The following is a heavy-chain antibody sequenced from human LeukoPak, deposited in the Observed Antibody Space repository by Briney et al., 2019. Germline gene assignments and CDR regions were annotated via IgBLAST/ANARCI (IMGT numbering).Heavy chain of an antibody. J-gene: IGHJ3*02. V-gene: IGHV1-2*02. CDR1: GYTFTGYY. Sequence: ASVRVSCKASGYTFTGYYMHWVRQAHGQGLEWMGWINPNSGGTNYAQKFQGRVTITRNTSISTAYMELSSLRSEDTAVYYCARGRNYYDSSGYFDAFDIWGQGTMVTVSS. CDR3: ARGRNYYDSSGYFDAFDI. CDR2: INPNSGGT. D-gene: IGHD3-22*01.